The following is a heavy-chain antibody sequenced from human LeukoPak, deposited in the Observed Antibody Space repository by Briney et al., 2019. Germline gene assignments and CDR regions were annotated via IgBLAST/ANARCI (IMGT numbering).Heavy chain of an antibody. CDR1: GYTFTDYY. CDR3: GRKSAARKTSEFDY. Sequence: ASVKVSCKASGYTFTDYYMNWVRQAPGQGLEWMGWIHPNSGGTNYAQKFQGRVTMTRDTSISTAYMELSRMTFDDTAVYYCGRKSAARKTSEFDYWGQGTLVTVSS. V-gene: IGHV1-2*02. J-gene: IGHJ4*02. CDR2: IHPNSGGT. D-gene: IGHD6-6*01.